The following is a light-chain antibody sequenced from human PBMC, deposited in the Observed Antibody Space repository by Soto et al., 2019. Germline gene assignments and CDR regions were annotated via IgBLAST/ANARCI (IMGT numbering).Light chain of an antibody. J-gene: IGKJ2*01. V-gene: IGKV3-20*01. CDR1: QSVSCSY. CDR3: HQYGSAPPVYT. CDR2: FAS. Sequence: ESVLTQSPGTLSLSPGERATLSCRASQSVSCSYLAWYHQKPGQAPRPLIYFASRRATGIPDRFSCSGDGTDFTLTISRLEPEDFAVYYCHQYGSAPPVYTFGQGTKLSIK.